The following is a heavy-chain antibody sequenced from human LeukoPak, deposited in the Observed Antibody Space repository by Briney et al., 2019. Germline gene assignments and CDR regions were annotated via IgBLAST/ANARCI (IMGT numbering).Heavy chain of an antibody. CDR2: IYPTDTDT. CDR1: GYSVTSFW. V-gene: IGHV5-51*01. Sequence: GERLKISCKGSGYSVTSFWIGWVGQVRGTGLEWMGSIYPTDTDTRYNPSFQGQVTISADKSISTAYLQWSSLKATDTAMYSCARRSANNYGMDVRGQGTTVTVSS. J-gene: IGHJ6*02. CDR3: ARRSANNYGMDV.